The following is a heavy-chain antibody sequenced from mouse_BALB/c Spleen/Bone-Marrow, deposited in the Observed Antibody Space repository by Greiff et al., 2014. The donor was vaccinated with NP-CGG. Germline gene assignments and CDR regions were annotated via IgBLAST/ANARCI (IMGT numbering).Heavy chain of an antibody. J-gene: IGHJ2*01. Sequence: EVQLQQSGPELVKPGTSVKVSCKASGYAFTSYNIYWVKQSHGESLEWIGYFDPYNGGTDYNQKFKGKATLTVDKSSSTAYMHLNSLTSEDSAVYYCARSGYGDYWGQGTTLTVSS. V-gene: IGHV1S135*01. CDR2: FDPYNGGT. D-gene: IGHD2-14*01. CDR3: ARSGYGDY. CDR1: GYAFTSYN.